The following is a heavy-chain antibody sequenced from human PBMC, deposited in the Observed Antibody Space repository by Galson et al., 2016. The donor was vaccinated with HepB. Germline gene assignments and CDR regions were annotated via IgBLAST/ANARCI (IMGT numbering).Heavy chain of an antibody. J-gene: IGHJ6*02. D-gene: IGHD1-14*01. V-gene: IGHV3-23*01. CDR3: AKHAEPYYYYAMDV. CDR1: GFIFSNYA. Sequence: SLRLSCAVSGFIFSNYAMSWVRQAPGKGLEWVSTITGRGDSAYYADSVKGRFTISRDNSQNTLFLQMNSLRAEDTAIYYCAKHAEPYYYYAMDVWGQGTTVTVSS. CDR2: ITGRGDSA.